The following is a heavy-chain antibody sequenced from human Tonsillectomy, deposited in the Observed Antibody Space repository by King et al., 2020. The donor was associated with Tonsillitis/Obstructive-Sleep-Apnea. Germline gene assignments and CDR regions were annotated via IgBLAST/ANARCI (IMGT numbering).Heavy chain of an antibody. D-gene: IGHD3-3*01. J-gene: IGHJ4*02. CDR1: GFTFRSYD. CDR3: AKDGTIFGDDY. CDR2: ISYDGSNK. V-gene: IGHV3-30*18. Sequence: VQLVESGGGVVQPGRSLRLSCAASGFTFRSYDMHWVRQAPGKGLEWVAVISYDGSNKYYADSVKGRFTISRDNSMNTLYLQMNSLRAEDTAVYYCAKDGTIFGDDYWGQGTLVTVSS.